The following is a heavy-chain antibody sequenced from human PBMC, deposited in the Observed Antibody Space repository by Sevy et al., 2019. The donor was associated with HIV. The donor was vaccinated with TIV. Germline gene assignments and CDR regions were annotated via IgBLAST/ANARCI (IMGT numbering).Heavy chain of an antibody. J-gene: IGHJ5*02. CDR3: AKEVATIVGGRPFRWFDP. CDR2: ISGSGGST. CDR1: GFTFSSYA. Sequence: GESLKISCAASGFTFSSYAMSWVRQAPGKGLEWVSAISGSGGSTYYADSVKGRFTISRDNSKNTLYLQMNSLRAEDTAVYYCAKEVATIVGGRPFRWFDPWGQGTLVTVSS. V-gene: IGHV3-23*01. D-gene: IGHD5-12*01.